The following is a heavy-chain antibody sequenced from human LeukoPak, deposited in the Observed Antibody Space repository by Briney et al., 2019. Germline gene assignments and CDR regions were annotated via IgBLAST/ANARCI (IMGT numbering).Heavy chain of an antibody. D-gene: IGHD5-18*01. Sequence: SVKVSCKASGGTFISYAISWVRQAPGQGLEWMGGIIPIFGTANCAQKFQGRVTITADESTSTAYMELSSLRSEDTAVYYCARGTTLVTNYFDYWGQGTLVTVSS. J-gene: IGHJ4*02. CDR1: GGTFISYA. CDR2: IIPIFGTA. CDR3: ARGTTLVTNYFDY. V-gene: IGHV1-69*13.